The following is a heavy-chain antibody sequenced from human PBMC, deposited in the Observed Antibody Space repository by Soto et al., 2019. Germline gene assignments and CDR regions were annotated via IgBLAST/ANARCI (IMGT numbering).Heavy chain of an antibody. V-gene: IGHV1-2*02. J-gene: IGHJ3*02. CDR2: INPYSGGA. CDR3: ARLMHYSHSGGSSHSGFDM. D-gene: IGHD2-21*01. Sequence: QVQLVQSGAEVKKPGASVKVSCEASGYTFTDYFIHWVRQAPGQGLEWIGWINPYSGGADLSQKFQGRVTMTRDTSVSKADMEVSSLRSDDTAVFSCARLMHYSHSGGSSHSGFDMWGQGTLVTVST. CDR1: GYTFTDYF.